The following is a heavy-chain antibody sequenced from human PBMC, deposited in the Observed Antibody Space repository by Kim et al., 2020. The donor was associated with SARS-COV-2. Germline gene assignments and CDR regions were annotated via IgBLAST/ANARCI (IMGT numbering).Heavy chain of an antibody. D-gene: IGHD4-17*01. J-gene: IGHJ4*02. V-gene: IGHV3-23*01. CDR1: GFTFSPYA. CDR2: FRVTGGST. Sequence: GGSLRLSCAASGFTFSPYAMSWVRQAPGKGLEWVSTFRVTGGSTYYADSMKGRFIISRDNSKNTLYLQMNSLRAEDTAVYYCARVTDYGDYPDYYFDSWGPGTLVTVSS. CDR3: ARVTDYGDYPDYYFDS.